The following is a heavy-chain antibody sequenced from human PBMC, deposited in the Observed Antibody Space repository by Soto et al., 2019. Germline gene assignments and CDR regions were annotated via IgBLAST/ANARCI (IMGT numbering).Heavy chain of an antibody. CDR3: ASDPPCSSDCGLDV. J-gene: IGHJ6*02. V-gene: IGHV4-61*01. Sequence: PSETLSLTCTVSGVSVTRGSYYWNWIRQPPGKGLEWIGYISYSGSTNYNPSLRSRVTISLDRSKNQFSLRLNSVTAADTAIYYCASDPPCSSDCGLDVWGQGTTVTVSS. CDR1: GVSVTRGSYY. CDR2: ISYSGST. D-gene: IGHD2-21*01.